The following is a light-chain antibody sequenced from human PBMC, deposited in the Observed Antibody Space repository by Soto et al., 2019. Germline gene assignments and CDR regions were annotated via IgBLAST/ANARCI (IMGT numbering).Light chain of an antibody. CDR1: QSVRSSH. J-gene: IGKJ4*01. CDR2: GAS. CDR3: QQYSGSPLT. Sequence: EIVLTQSPGTLSLSPGERATLSCRTSQSVRSSHLAWYQQKPGQAPRLLIYGASSRATGIPDRFSGSGSGTDFTLTISRLEPEDFAVYHCQQYSGSPLTFGGGTKVDI. V-gene: IGKV3-20*01.